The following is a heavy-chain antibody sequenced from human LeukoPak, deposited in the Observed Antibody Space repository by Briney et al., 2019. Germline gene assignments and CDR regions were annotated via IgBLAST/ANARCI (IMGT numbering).Heavy chain of an antibody. CDR2: ISWSSGSI. CDR3: AKDTRSYVGATRSAAFDI. D-gene: IGHD1-26*01. V-gene: IGHV3-9*03. CDR1: GFTFDDYA. Sequence: GRSLRLSCAASGFTFDDYAMHWVRQAPGKGLEWVSGISWSSGSIGYADSVKGRFTISRDNAKNSLYLQMNSLRAEDMALYYCAKDTRSYVGATRSAAFDIWGQGTMVTVSS. J-gene: IGHJ3*02.